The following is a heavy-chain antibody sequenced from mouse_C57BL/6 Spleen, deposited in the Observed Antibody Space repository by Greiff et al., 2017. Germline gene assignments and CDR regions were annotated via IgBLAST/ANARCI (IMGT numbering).Heavy chain of an antibody. CDR1: GYAFSSSW. CDR2: IYPGDGDT. D-gene: IGHD1-1*01. Sequence: VQLKQSGPELVKPGASVKISCKASGYAFSSSWMNWVKQRPGKGLEWIGRIYPGDGDTNYNGKFKGKATLTADKSSSTAYMQLSSLTSEDSAVYFCARGGGYYYGSSPHWYFDVWGTGTTVTVSS. V-gene: IGHV1-82*01. J-gene: IGHJ1*03. CDR3: ARGGGYYYGSSPHWYFDV.